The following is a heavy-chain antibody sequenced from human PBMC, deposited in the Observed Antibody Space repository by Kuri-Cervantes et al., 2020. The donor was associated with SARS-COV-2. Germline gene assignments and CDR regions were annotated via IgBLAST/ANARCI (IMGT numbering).Heavy chain of an antibody. D-gene: IGHD4-23*01. Sequence: ASVKVSCKASGYTFSTYDINWVRQASGQGLEWMGWMNPDTGNSGYAQNFRGRVTMTRDTSTSTAYMELRGLRSFDTAVYYCARSHTLYGGNSSPWDYWGQGTLVTVSS. CDR3: ARSHTLYGGNSSPWDY. J-gene: IGHJ4*02. CDR1: GYTFSTYD. CDR2: MNPDTGNS. V-gene: IGHV1-8*02.